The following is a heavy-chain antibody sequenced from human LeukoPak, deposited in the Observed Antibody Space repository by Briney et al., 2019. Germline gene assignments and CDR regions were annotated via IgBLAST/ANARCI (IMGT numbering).Heavy chain of an antibody. V-gene: IGHV3-30*18. CDR3: AKGYGPFDY. CDR2: ISYDGSNK. J-gene: IGHJ4*02. Sequence: GGSLRLSCAASGFTFSSYGMHWVRQAPGKGLEWVAVISYDGSNKYYADSVKGRFTISRDNSKNTLYLQMNSLRAEDTAVYYCAKGYGPFDYWGQGTLDTVSS. CDR1: GFTFSSYG. D-gene: IGHD4-17*01.